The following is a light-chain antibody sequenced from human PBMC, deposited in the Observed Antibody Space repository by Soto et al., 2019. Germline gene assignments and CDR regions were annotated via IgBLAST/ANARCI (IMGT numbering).Light chain of an antibody. Sequence: QSALTQPASVSGSPGQSITISCTGTSSDIGGYNSVSWYQQHPGKAPKLVIYAVSNRPSGVSNRFSGSKSGNTASLTISGLQAEDEADYYCSSYTSSNTFYVFGTGTKLTVL. V-gene: IGLV2-14*01. CDR3: SSYTSSNTFYV. J-gene: IGLJ1*01. CDR1: SSDIGGYNS. CDR2: AVS.